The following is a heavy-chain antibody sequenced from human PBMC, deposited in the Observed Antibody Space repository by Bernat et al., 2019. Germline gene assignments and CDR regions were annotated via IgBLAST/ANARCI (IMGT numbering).Heavy chain of an antibody. CDR3: ARVFQEGGAYGGNSRNEDFDY. J-gene: IGHJ4*02. V-gene: IGHV3-33*01. D-gene: IGHD4-17*01. Sequence: QVQLVESGGGVVQPGRSLRLSCAASGFTFSSYGMHWVRQAPGKGLEWVAVIWYDGSNKYYADSVKGRFTISRDNSKNTLYLQMNSLRAEDTAVYYCARVFQEGGAYGGNSRNEDFDYWGQGTLVTVSS. CDR2: IWYDGSNK. CDR1: GFTFSSYG.